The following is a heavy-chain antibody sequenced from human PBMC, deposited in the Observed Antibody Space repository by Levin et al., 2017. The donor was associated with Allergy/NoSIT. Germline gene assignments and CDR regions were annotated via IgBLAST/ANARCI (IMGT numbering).Heavy chain of an antibody. D-gene: IGHD6-13*01. Sequence: GGSLRLSCAASGFTFSTYAMHWVRQAPGKGLEWVAVIWSDGSTKYYADSVKGRFTISRDNSKNTLYLQMNSLRAEDTAVYYCARGTAAGSLYYFDYWGQGTLVTVSS. V-gene: IGHV3-33*01. CDR2: IWSDGSTK. CDR3: ARGTAAGSLYYFDY. CDR1: GFTFSTYA. J-gene: IGHJ4*02.